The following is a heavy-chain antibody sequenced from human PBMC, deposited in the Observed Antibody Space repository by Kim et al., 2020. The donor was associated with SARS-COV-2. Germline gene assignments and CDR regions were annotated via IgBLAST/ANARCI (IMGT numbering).Heavy chain of an antibody. Sequence: SETLSLTCAVYGGSFSGYYWSWIRQPPGKGLEWIGEINHSGSTNYNPSLKSRVTISVDTSKNQFSLKLSSVTAADTAVYYCARGALDCTNGVCPFDYWGQGTLVTVSS. V-gene: IGHV4-34*01. CDR3: ARGALDCTNGVCPFDY. CDR2: INHSGST. D-gene: IGHD2-8*01. J-gene: IGHJ4*02. CDR1: GGSFSGYY.